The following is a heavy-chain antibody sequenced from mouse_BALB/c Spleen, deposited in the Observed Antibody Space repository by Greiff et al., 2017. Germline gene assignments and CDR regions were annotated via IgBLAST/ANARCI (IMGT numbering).Heavy chain of an antibody. CDR3: TGTTVVAHFDY. Sequence: SGTVLARPGASVKMSCKASGYTFTSYWMHWVKQRPGQGLEWIGAIYPGNSDTSYNQKFKGKAKLTAVTSTSTAYMELSSLTNEDSAVYYCTGTTVVAHFDYWGQGTTLTGSS. J-gene: IGHJ2*01. V-gene: IGHV1-5*01. D-gene: IGHD1-1*01. CDR1: GYTFTSYW. CDR2: IYPGNSDT.